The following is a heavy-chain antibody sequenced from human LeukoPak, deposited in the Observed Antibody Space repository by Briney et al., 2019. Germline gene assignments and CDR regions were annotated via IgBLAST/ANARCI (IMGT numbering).Heavy chain of an antibody. CDR3: ASGQGALFDY. D-gene: IGHD1-26*01. CDR2: VYTTGST. V-gene: IGHV4-61*09. Sequence: SQTPSLTCTVSGGSISSGSYYWSWIRQPAGKGLEWVGHVYTTGSTNYNPSLKSRVTISVDTSKNQFSLNLNSVTAADTAVYYCASGQGALFDYWGQGTLVTVSS. J-gene: IGHJ4*02. CDR1: GGSISSGSYY.